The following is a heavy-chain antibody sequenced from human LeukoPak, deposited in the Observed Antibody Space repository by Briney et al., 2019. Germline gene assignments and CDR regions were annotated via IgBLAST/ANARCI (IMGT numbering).Heavy chain of an antibody. CDR2: ISAYNGNT. CDR1: GYTFTSYG. Sequence: ASVKVSCKASGYTFTSYGISWVRQAPGQGLEWMGWISAYNGNTKYSQKFQGRVTITRDTSASTAYMELSSLRSEDTAVYYCARDRGGQLPTGDFDAFDIWGQGTMVTVSS. D-gene: IGHD2-2*01. J-gene: IGHJ3*02. V-gene: IGHV1-18*01. CDR3: ARDRGGQLPTGDFDAFDI.